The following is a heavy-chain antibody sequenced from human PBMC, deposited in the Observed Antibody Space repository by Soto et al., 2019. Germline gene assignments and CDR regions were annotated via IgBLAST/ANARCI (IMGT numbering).Heavy chain of an antibody. CDR3: ARFRGVLRYFDWLPTALGGYDY. D-gene: IGHD3-9*01. J-gene: IGHJ4*02. CDR1: GGSFSGYY. CDR2: INHSGST. V-gene: IGHV4-34*01. Sequence: SETLSLTCAVYGGSFSGYYWSWIRQPPGKGLEWIGEINHSGSTNYNPSLKSRVTISVDTSKNQFSLKLSSVTAADTAVYYCARFRGVLRYFDWLPTALGGYDYWGQGTLVTVSS.